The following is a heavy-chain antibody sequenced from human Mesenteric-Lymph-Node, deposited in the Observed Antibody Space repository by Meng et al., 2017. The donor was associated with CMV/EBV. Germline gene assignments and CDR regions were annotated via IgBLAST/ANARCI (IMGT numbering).Heavy chain of an antibody. J-gene: IGHJ3*02. CDR2: ISFDGGNK. D-gene: IGHD2-2*01. V-gene: IGHV3-30-3*01. Sequence: GESLKISCAASGFTFSSHAMHWVRQAPGKGLEWVAVISFDGGNKYYADSVKGRFTISRDNSKNTLYLQMNSLRVEDTAVYYCARTDCSTTACPDAFDIWGQGTMVTVSS. CDR3: ARTDCSTTACPDAFDI. CDR1: GFTFSSHA.